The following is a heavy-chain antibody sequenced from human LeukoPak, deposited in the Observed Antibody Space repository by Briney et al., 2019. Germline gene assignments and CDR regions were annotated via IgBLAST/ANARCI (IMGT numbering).Heavy chain of an antibody. V-gene: IGHV4-61*01. D-gene: IGHD3-22*01. CDR1: GGSITSSSYY. J-gene: IGHJ3*02. CDR3: ARDRVYDSSGYYQRGAFDI. Sequence: SETLSLTCTVSGGSITSSSYYWGWIRQPPGKGLEWIGYIYYSGSTNYNPSLKSRVTISVDTSKNQFSLKLSSVTAADTAVYYCARDRVYDSSGYYQRGAFDIWGQGTMVTVSS. CDR2: IYYSGST.